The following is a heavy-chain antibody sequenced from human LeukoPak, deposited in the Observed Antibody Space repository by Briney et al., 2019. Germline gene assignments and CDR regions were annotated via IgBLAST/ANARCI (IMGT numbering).Heavy chain of an antibody. Sequence: SETLSLTCAVYGGSFRGYYWSWLRQPPGKGVKWTGEINHSGSTNYTPSLKSRVTISVDTSKNQFSLKLSSVTAADTAVYYCARVSWTNAFDIWGQGTMVTVSS. CDR3: ARVSWTNAFDI. CDR2: INHSGST. J-gene: IGHJ3*02. CDR1: GGSFRGYY. D-gene: IGHD1-1*01. V-gene: IGHV4-34*01.